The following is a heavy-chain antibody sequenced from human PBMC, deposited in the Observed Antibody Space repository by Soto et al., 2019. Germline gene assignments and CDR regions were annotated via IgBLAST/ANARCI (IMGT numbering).Heavy chain of an antibody. D-gene: IGHD4-17*01. CDR1: GYSISSGYY. CDR2: IYHSGST. V-gene: IGHV4-38-2*02. CDR3: ARDLSVTRYYYYGMDV. Sequence: SETLSLTCAVSGYSISSGYYWGWIRQPPGKGLEWIGSIYHSGSTYYNPSLKSRVTISVDTSKNQFSLKLSSVTAADTAVYYCARDLSVTRYYYYGMDVWGQGTTVTVSS. J-gene: IGHJ6*02.